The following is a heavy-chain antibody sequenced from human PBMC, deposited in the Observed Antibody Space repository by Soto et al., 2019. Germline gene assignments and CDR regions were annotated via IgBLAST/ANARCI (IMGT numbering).Heavy chain of an antibody. CDR3: ARGGWRHIDY. J-gene: IGHJ4*02. V-gene: IGHV4-59*08. Sequence: SETLSLTCTVSGGSISTYYWSWIRQPPGKGLEWIGYFYYSGSTNYNPSLKSRVTISVDTSKNQFSLKLSSVTAADTAVYYCARGGWRHIDYWGQGTLVTVSS. CDR2: FYYSGST. CDR1: GGSISTYY. D-gene: IGHD3-3*01.